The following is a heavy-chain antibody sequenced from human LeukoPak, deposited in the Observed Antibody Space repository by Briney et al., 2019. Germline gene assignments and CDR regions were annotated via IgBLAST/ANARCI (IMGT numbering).Heavy chain of an antibody. CDR3: ARGAPRGTAAGPDF. Sequence: GASVKVSCKASGYTFTDYYMHWVRQAPGQGLEWMGWINPNSGGTNYAQKFQGRVTVTRDTSISTAFMDLSSLRSDDTAVFYCARGAPRGTAAGPDFWGQGTLVTVSS. D-gene: IGHD6-13*01. CDR1: GYTFTDYY. V-gene: IGHV1-2*02. CDR2: INPNSGGT. J-gene: IGHJ4*02.